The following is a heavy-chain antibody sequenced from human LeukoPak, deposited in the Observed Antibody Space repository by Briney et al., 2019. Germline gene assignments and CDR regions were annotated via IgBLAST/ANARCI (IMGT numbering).Heavy chain of an antibody. CDR2: ITPGNSET. J-gene: IGHJ5*02. Sequence: GESLTFSSLCPGYSSTSYWIAWVGHMPPQGRAWMGMITPGNSETRYSTSFQSLVTISAEKSTCTASLQWSSLKSSDTAMYYFSRKSYYYGSGSYYVIDPWGQGTLVTVSS. CDR1: GYSSTSYW. V-gene: IGHV5-51*01. CDR3: SRKSYYYGSGSYYVIDP. D-gene: IGHD3-10*01.